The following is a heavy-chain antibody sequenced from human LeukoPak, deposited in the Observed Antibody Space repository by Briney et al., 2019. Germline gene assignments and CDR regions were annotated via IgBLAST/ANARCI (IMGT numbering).Heavy chain of an antibody. Sequence: GGSLRLSCAASGFTFSSYSMNWVRQAPGKGLEWVSSISSSSSYIYYADSVKGRFAISRDNAKNSLYLQMNSLRTEDTAVYYCVKETTQHTSGWYFWHWGQGNLVTVSS. V-gene: IGHV3-21*01. CDR3: VKETTQHTSGWYFWH. CDR1: GFTFSSYS. D-gene: IGHD6-19*01. CDR2: ISSSSSYI. J-gene: IGHJ4*02.